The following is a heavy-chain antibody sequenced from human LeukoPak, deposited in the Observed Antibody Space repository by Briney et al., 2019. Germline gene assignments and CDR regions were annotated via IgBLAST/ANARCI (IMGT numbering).Heavy chain of an antibody. Sequence: GGSLRLSCAASGFTFSSYAMSWVRQAPGKGLEWVSAISGSGGSTYYADSVKGRFTISRGNSKNTLYLQMNSLRAGDTAVYYCAKGTTFFGVATPYFDYWGQGTLVTVSS. D-gene: IGHD3-3*01. J-gene: IGHJ4*02. V-gene: IGHV3-23*01. CDR3: AKGTTFFGVATPYFDY. CDR2: ISGSGGST. CDR1: GFTFSSYA.